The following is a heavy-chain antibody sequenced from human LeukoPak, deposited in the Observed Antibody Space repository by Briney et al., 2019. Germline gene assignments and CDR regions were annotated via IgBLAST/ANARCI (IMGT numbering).Heavy chain of an antibody. D-gene: IGHD6-13*01. Sequence: PSETLSLTCTVSDGSISSSSYDWGWIRQPPGKGLEWIGSSSYSGTTYYNPSLKTRVTISVDTSKNQYSLKLSSVTAADTAVYYCAAGWYRSSLDYWGEGTLVTVSS. V-gene: IGHV4-39*01. CDR1: DGSISSSSYD. J-gene: IGHJ4*02. CDR3: AAGWYRSSLDY. CDR2: SSYSGTT.